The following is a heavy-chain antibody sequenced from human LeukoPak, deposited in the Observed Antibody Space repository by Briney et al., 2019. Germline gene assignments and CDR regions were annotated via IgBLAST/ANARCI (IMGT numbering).Heavy chain of an antibody. Sequence: GGSLRLSCAASGFTFRDYYMSWIRQAPGKGLEWVSYISGSDNTIYYTDSVKGRFTISRDNAKNSLYLQVNSLRAEDTAVYYCAGRVAGLPYWYFDLWGRGTLVTVSS. V-gene: IGHV3-11*01. CDR1: GFTFRDYY. J-gene: IGHJ2*01. D-gene: IGHD6-13*01. CDR2: ISGSDNTI. CDR3: AGRVAGLPYWYFDL.